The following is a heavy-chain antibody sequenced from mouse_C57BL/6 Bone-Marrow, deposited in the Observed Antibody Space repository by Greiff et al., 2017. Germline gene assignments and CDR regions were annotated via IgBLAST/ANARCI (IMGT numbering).Heavy chain of an antibody. CDR2: IYPGDGDT. Sequence: QVQLQQSGAELVKPGASVKISCKASGYAFSSYWMNWVKQRPGKGLEWIGQIYPGDGDTKYNGKFKGKATLTADKSSSTAYMQLSSLTSEDSAVYFCAREGTAVVAHWYFDVWGTGTTVTVSS. D-gene: IGHD1-1*01. CDR3: AREGTAVVAHWYFDV. V-gene: IGHV1-80*01. CDR1: GYAFSSYW. J-gene: IGHJ1*03.